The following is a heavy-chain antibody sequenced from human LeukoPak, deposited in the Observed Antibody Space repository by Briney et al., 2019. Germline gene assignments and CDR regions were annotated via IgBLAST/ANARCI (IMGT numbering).Heavy chain of an antibody. D-gene: IGHD3-3*01. V-gene: IGHV3-23*01. J-gene: IGHJ4*02. Sequence: GGSLRLSCAASGFTFSSYAMSWVRQAPGKGLEWVSAISGSGGSTYYADSVKGRVTISRDNSKNTLYLQMNSLRAEDTAVYYCAKPYDFWSAFDYWGQGTLVTVSS. CDR3: AKPYDFWSAFDY. CDR1: GFTFSSYA. CDR2: ISGSGGST.